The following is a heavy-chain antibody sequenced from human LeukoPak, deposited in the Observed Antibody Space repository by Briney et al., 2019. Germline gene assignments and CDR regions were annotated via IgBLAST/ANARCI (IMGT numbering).Heavy chain of an antibody. Sequence: GGSLRLSCAASGFTFSSYAMSWFRQAPGKGLEWVSAISGSGGSTYYADSVKGRFTIYRDNSKNTLYLQMNSLRAEYTAVYYCAKDFWSGPLYYFDYWGQGTLVTVSS. CDR2: ISGSGGST. CDR3: AKDFWSGPLYYFDY. CDR1: GFTFSSYA. V-gene: IGHV3-23*01. J-gene: IGHJ4*02. D-gene: IGHD3-3*01.